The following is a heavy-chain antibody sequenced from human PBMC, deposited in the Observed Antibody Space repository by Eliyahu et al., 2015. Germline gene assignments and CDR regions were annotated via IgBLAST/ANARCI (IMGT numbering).Heavy chain of an antibody. J-gene: IGHJ4*02. D-gene: IGHD2-15*01. CDR1: GFTFSSYA. Sequence: EVQLLESGGGLVQPGGSLXLSXAASGFTFSSYAMSWXRQAPGKGLEWVSSLSESGATTYYADSVKGRFTISRDNSKNTLYLQMNSLRAEDTAIYYCANNIVLMVAATSSFDHWGQGTLVTVAS. CDR2: LSESGATT. V-gene: IGHV3-23*01. CDR3: ANNIVLMVAATSSFDH.